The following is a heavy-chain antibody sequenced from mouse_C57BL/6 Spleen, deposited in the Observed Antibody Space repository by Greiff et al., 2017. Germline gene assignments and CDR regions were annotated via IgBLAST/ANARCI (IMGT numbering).Heavy chain of an antibody. Sequence: QVQLKQPGAELVKPGASVKLSCKASGYTFTSYWMHWVKQRPGQGLEWIGMIHPNSGSTNYNEKFKSKATLTVDKSSSTAYMQLSSLTSEDSAVYCCARSSGRLGLFAYWGQGTLVTVSA. V-gene: IGHV1-64*01. CDR2: IHPNSGST. CDR1: GYTFTSYW. CDR3: ARSSGRLGLFAY. D-gene: IGHD1-3*01. J-gene: IGHJ3*01.